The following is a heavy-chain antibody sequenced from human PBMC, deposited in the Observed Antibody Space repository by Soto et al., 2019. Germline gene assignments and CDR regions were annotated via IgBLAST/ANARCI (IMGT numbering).Heavy chain of an antibody. J-gene: IGHJ5*02. D-gene: IGHD6-13*01. CDR1: GFTFSSYG. CDR3: ASDKSIAAAGNNWFDP. V-gene: IGHV3-30*03. CDR2: ISYDGSNK. Sequence: QVQLVESGGGVVQPGRSLRLSCAASGFTFSSYGMHWVRQAPGKGLEWVAVISYDGSNKYYADYMKGRFTISRDNSKNTLYRQMNSLRAEDTAGYYCASDKSIAAAGNNWFDPWGQGTLVTVSS.